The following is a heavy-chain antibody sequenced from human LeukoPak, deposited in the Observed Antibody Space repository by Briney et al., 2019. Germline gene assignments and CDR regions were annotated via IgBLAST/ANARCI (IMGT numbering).Heavy chain of an antibody. CDR1: GGSISSGDYY. J-gene: IGHJ4*02. V-gene: IGHV4-30-4*01. D-gene: IGHD5-24*01. Sequence: SETLSLTCTVSGGSISSGDYYWSWIRQPPGKGLEWIGYIYHSGSTYYNPSLKSRVTMSVDTSKNQFSLKLTSVTAADTAVYYCARNRDGYNSFDYWGQGTLVTVSS. CDR3: ARNRDGYNSFDY. CDR2: IYHSGST.